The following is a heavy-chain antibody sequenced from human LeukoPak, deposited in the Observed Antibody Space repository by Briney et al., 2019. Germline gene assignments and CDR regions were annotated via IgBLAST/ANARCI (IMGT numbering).Heavy chain of an antibody. D-gene: IGHD4-17*01. CDR2: IKQDGSEK. Sequence: GGSLRLSCAASGIIITSYWMSWVRQAPGKGLEWVANIKQDGSEKYYVDSVKGRFTISRDNAKNSLYLQMNSLRAEDTAVYYCARNIYGLDYWGQGTLVTVSS. J-gene: IGHJ4*02. CDR1: GIIITSYW. V-gene: IGHV3-7*01. CDR3: ARNIYGLDY.